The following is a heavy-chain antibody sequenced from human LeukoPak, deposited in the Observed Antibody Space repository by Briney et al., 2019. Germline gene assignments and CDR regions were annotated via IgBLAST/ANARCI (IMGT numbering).Heavy chain of an antibody. D-gene: IGHD5-18*01. CDR2: ISYDGSNK. Sequence: GGSLRLSCAASGFTFSTYAIHWVRQAPGKGLEWVTLISYDGSNKYYADSVKGRFTISRGNSKNTLYLQMNSLRAEDTAVYYCAKTAMVAYYFDYWGQGTLVTVSS. V-gene: IGHV3-30-3*02. J-gene: IGHJ4*02. CDR3: AKTAMVAYYFDY. CDR1: GFTFSTYA.